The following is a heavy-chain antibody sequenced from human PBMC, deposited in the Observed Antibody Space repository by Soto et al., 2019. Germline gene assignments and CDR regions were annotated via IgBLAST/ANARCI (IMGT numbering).Heavy chain of an antibody. CDR1: GYTFTSYG. D-gene: IGHD5-18*01. CDR2: ISAYNGNT. Sequence: QVQLVQSGAEVKKPGASVKVSCKASGYTFTSYGISWVRQAPGQWLEWMGWISAYNGNTNYAQKLQGRVTMTTDTPTSTAYMELRSLRSYDTAVYYCASSLLVGYGLEAESDWGQGTLVTVSS. J-gene: IGHJ4*02. V-gene: IGHV1-18*01. CDR3: ASSLLVGYGLEAESD.